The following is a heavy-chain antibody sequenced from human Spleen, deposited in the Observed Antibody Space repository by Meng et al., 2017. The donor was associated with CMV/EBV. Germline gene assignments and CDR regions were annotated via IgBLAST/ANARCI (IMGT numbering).Heavy chain of an antibody. V-gene: IGHV4-30-4*08. CDR1: NGSITSADYY. CDR3: ASSSPHYDSSGYPFYYYGLDV. CDR2: ISYSGNT. Sequence: SETLSLTCTVSNGSITSADYYWTWIRQPPGKGLEWLGYISYSGNTYYNPSLKSRITISVDTSKNQFSLRLSSVTAADTAVYSCASSSPHYDSSGYPFYYYGLDVWGQGTTVTVSS. D-gene: IGHD3-22*01. J-gene: IGHJ6*02.